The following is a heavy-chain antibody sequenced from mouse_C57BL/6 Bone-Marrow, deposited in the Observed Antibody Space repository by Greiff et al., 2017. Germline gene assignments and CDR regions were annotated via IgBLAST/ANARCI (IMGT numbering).Heavy chain of an antibody. D-gene: IGHD2-3*01. CDR2: IHPNSGST. V-gene: IGHV1-64*01. Sequence: QVQLQQPGAELVKPGASVKLSCKASGYTFTSYWMHWVKQRPGQGLEWIGMIHPNSGSTNYNEKFKSKATLTVDKSSSTAYMQLSSLPAGDSAVYYCAREDDGYYGWGQGTLVTVSA. CDR1: GYTFTSYW. CDR3: AREDDGYYG. J-gene: IGHJ3*01.